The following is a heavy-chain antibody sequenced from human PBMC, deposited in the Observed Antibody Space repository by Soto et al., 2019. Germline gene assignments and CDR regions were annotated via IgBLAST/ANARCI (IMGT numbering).Heavy chain of an antibody. V-gene: IGHV4-34*01. CDR2: IDHSGST. Sequence: SETLSLTCAVYGGSLSGYYWNWIRQPPGEGLEWIGRIDHSGSTNYNPSLKSRVTISLDTSKNQFSLKLTSVTAADTAVYYCARGPRALPGILGYTSHWYRENDVWGQGTTVTAP. D-gene: IGHD6-13*01. CDR3: ARGPRALPGILGYTSHWYRENDV. J-gene: IGHJ6*02. CDR1: GGSLSGYY.